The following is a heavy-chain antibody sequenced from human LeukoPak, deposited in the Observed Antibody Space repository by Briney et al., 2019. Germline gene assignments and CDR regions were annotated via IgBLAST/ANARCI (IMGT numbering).Heavy chain of an antibody. CDR2: ISSTGYTI. CDR1: GFTFSNYN. D-gene: IGHD6-13*01. Sequence: GGSLRLSCAASGFTFSNYNMNWVRQAPGKGLEWVSHISSTGYTIYYADSVRGRFSISRDNAKNTVYLQMNSLGAEDTAIYYCARGTSAGGPISPFDFWGQGTVVTVSS. J-gene: IGHJ4*02. CDR3: ARGTSAGGPISPFDF. V-gene: IGHV3-48*04.